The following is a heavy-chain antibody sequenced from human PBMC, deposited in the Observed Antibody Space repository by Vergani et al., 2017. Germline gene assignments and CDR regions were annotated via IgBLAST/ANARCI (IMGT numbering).Heavy chain of an antibody. V-gene: IGHV3-66*02. J-gene: IGHJ4*01. CDR2: IKSDGRT. CDR1: GFRVTTYY. D-gene: IGHD2-15*01. Sequence: EVQLLESGGGLVQPGGSLRVSCSASGFRVTTYYMSWVRQAPGKGLEWVSVIKSDGRTSYAESVRGRFTISRDTSRNAVYLQMNILRVEDTGVYYCTRSECSGTTCYGHYFDLWGHGTLVTVSP. CDR3: TRSECSGTTCYGHYFDL.